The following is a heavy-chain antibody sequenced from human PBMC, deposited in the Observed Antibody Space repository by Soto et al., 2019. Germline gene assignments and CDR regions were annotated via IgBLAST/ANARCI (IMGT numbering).Heavy chain of an antibody. V-gene: IGHV3-49*03. CDR1: GFTFGDYA. D-gene: IGHD4-17*01. Sequence: GGSLRLSCTASGFTFGDYAMSWFRQAPGKGLEWVGFIRSKAYGGTTEYAASVKGRFTISRDDSKSIAYLQMNSLKTEDTAVYYCTREHMTTVYRYFDYWGQGTLVTVSS. CDR2: IRSKAYGGTT. CDR3: TREHMTTVYRYFDY. J-gene: IGHJ4*02.